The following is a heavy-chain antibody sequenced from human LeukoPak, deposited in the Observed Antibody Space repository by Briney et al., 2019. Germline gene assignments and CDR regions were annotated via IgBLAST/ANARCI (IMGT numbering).Heavy chain of an antibody. CDR2: IIGSGSST. V-gene: IGHV3-23*01. CDR1: GFTFSSFA. CDR3: ARVWRRTHFDY. D-gene: IGHD3-10*01. J-gene: IGHJ4*02. Sequence: SGGSLRLSCAASGFTFSSFAMSWVRQAPGKGLEWVSGIIGSGSSTYYADSVRGRFSISRDNSKNTLYLQMNSLRAEDTAVYYCARVWRRTHFDYWGQGTLVTVSS.